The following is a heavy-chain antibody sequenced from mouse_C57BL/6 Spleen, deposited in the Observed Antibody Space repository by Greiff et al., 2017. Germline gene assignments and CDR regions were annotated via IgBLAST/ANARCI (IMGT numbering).Heavy chain of an antibody. CDR1: GYTFTSYW. CDR2: IDPSDSYT. CDR3: ARGPITTEVAPFAY. D-gene: IGHD1-1*01. V-gene: IGHV1-59*01. J-gene: IGHJ3*01. Sequence: VQLQQPGAELVRPGTSVKLSCKASGYTFTSYWMHWVKQRPGQGLEWIGVIDPSDSYTNYNQKFKGKATLTVDSSSSTAYMQLSSLTSEDSAVYYCARGPITTEVAPFAYWGQGTLVTVSA.